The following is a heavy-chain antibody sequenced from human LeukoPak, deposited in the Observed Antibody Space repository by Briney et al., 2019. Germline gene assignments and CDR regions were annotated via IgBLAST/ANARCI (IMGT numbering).Heavy chain of an antibody. D-gene: IGHD5-18*01. Sequence: ATVKVSCKASGYTFTSYGISWVRQAPGQGLEWMGWISAYNGNTNYAQKLQGRVTMTTDTSTSTAYMELRSLRSDDAAVYYCARSTAMVYYFDYWGQGTLVTVSS. J-gene: IGHJ4*02. CDR3: ARSTAMVYYFDY. V-gene: IGHV1-18*01. CDR1: GYTFTSYG. CDR2: ISAYNGNT.